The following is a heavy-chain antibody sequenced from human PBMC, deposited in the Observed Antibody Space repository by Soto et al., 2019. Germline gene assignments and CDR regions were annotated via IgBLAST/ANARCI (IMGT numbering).Heavy chain of an antibody. J-gene: IGHJ6*02. V-gene: IGHV3-33*01. CDR3: ARDRGGELYAVGPGRAYGMDV. CDR1: GFTSSSYC. Sequence: XGSLTLSYAASGFTSSSYCKHWVRQAPGKGLEWVAVIWYDGSNKYYADSVKGRFTISRDNSKNTLYLQMNSLRAEDTAVYYCARDRGGELYAVGPGRAYGMDVWGQGTTVTVSS. CDR2: IWYDGSNK. D-gene: IGHD3-10*01.